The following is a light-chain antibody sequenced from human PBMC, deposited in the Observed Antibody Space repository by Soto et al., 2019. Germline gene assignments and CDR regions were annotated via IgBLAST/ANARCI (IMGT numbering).Light chain of an antibody. V-gene: IGKV3-15*01. CDR2: GAS. CDR3: QQYNNWPGT. CDR1: QSVRSN. J-gene: IGKJ1*01. Sequence: EIVMTQSPATLSVSPGERATLSCRASQSVRSNLAWYQQKPGQAPRLLIYGASTRATGIPARFSGSGSGTEFTLTLSSLQSEDFAVYFCQQYNNWPGTFGQGTKVDI.